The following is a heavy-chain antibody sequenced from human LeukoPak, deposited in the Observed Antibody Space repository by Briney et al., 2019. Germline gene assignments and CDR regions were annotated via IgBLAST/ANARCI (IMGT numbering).Heavy chain of an antibody. J-gene: IGHJ4*02. CDR2: ISWDGGST. Sequence: PGGSLRLSCAASGFTFDDYAMHWVRQAPGKGLEWVSLISWDGGSTYYADSVKGRFTISRDNSKNSLYLQMNSLRAEDTALYYCAKDSGGLGYNQFDYWGQGTLVTVSP. CDR3: AKDSGGLGYNQFDY. D-gene: IGHD5-24*01. V-gene: IGHV3-43D*03. CDR1: GFTFDDYA.